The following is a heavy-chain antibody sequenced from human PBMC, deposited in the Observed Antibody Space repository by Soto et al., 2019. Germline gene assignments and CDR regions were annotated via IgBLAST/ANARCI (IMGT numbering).Heavy chain of an antibody. CDR3: ARDTFLLVPAGIFHYYYYGMDV. CDR1: GFTFSSYG. V-gene: IGHV3-33*01. J-gene: IGHJ6*02. Sequence: PGGSLRLSCAASGFTFSSYGMHWVRQAPGKGLEWVAVIWYDGSNKYYADSVKGRFTVSRDNSKNTVFLQMTSRSAEDTAVYYCARDTFLLVPAGIFHYYYYGMDVWGQGTTVTVSS. CDR2: IWYDGSNK. D-gene: IGHD2-2*02.